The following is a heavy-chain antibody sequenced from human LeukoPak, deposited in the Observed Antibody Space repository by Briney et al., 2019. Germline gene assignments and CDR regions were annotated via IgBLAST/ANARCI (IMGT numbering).Heavy chain of an antibody. CDR2: ISGGST. J-gene: IGHJ3*02. CDR1: GFTFSSYA. CDR3: AKESLVVVAVPDAFDI. V-gene: IGHV3-23*01. D-gene: IGHD2-15*01. Sequence: PGGSLRLSCADSGFTFSSYAMSWVRQAPGKGLEWVSAISGGSTYYADSVKGRFTISRDNSKNTLYLQMNSLRAEDTAVYYCAKESLVVVAVPDAFDIWGQGTMVTVSS.